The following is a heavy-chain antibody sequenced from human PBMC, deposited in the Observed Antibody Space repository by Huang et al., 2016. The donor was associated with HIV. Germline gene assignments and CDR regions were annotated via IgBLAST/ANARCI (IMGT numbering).Heavy chain of an antibody. Sequence: QVQLVQSGAEVKKPGSSVKVSCKASGGSFRKFAIGWVRQAPGQGLEWMGGIIPTLGTANYAQKFQGRVTIIADESTSTAYMELSSLRSEDTAVYYCATVDYYDTSGPQRGYFDNWGQGTLVTVSS. CDR3: ATVDYYDTSGPQRGYFDN. CDR2: IIPTLGTA. CDR1: GGSFRKFA. J-gene: IGHJ4*02. D-gene: IGHD3-22*01. V-gene: IGHV1-69*01.